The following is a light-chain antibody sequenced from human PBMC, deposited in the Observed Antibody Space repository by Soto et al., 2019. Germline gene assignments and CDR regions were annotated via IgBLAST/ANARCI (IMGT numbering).Light chain of an antibody. V-gene: IGKV3-20*01. CDR3: QQYGSSPLT. J-gene: IGKJ2*01. Sequence: EIVLTQSPGTLSSSPGDRATLSCRASQSVSSGYLARYQQKPGQAPRLLIYGASSRATGIPDRFSGSGSGTDFTLTISRLEPEDFAVYYCQQYGSSPLTCGQGTKLEIK. CDR1: QSVSSGY. CDR2: GAS.